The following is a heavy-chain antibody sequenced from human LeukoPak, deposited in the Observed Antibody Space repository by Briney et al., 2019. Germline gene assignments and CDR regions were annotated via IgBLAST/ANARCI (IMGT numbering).Heavy chain of an antibody. Sequence: GGSLRLSCAASGFTFSSYWMSWVRQAPGKGLEWVANIKQDGRERYYVDSVKGRFAISRDNAKNSLYLQMDSLRAEDTAVYYCARDKDNYDYPPDYWGQGTLVTVSS. V-gene: IGHV3-7*05. CDR3: ARDKDNYDYPPDY. CDR1: GFTFSSYW. D-gene: IGHD3-22*01. CDR2: IKQDGRER. J-gene: IGHJ4*02.